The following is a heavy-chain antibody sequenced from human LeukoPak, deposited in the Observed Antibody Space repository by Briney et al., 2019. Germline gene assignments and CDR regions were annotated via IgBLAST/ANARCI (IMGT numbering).Heavy chain of an antibody. CDR1: GGSISSTSYY. Sequence: SETLSLTCTVSGGSISSTSYYWGWIRQPPGKGLEWIGNIYYSGNTYYNPSLESRVTISVDTSKNQFSLKLSSVTAADTAVYYCARPVARDSEGYFDYWGQGTLVTVSS. V-gene: IGHV4-39*01. D-gene: IGHD5-12*01. J-gene: IGHJ4*02. CDR3: ARPVARDSEGYFDY. CDR2: IYYSGNT.